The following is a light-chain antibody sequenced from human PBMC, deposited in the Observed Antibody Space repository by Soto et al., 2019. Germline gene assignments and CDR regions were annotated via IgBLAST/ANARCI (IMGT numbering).Light chain of an antibody. J-gene: IGLJ3*02. CDR3: AAWDGSLNGWV. V-gene: IGLV1-44*01. Sequence: QSVLTQAPSASRTPGQRVTISCSGSNSNIGSNTVSWYQQVPGTAPKVLIYNNDQRPSGVPDRLSGSKSGTSASLAIGGLQSEDEADYYCAAWDGSLNGWVFGGGTKLTV. CDR2: NND. CDR1: NSNIGSNT.